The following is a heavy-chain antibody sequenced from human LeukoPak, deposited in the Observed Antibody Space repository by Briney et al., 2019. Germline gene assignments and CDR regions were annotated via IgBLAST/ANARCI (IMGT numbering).Heavy chain of an antibody. CDR2: LYHTRYT. D-gene: IGHD1-7*01. Sequence: SETLSLTCTVSNYSMTSGYYWTWIRQSPGKGLEWIGSLYHTRYTYYNPSLKSRVTMTVDTAMNQFSLKLRSVTAADTAVYYCARDGYNWNYGACECWGQGALVTVSS. CDR1: NYSMTSGYY. CDR3: ARDGYNWNYGACEC. V-gene: IGHV4-38-2*02. J-gene: IGHJ1*01.